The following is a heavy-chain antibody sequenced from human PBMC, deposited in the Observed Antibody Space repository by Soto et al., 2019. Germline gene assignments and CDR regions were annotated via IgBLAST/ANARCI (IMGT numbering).Heavy chain of an antibody. D-gene: IGHD3-3*01. Sequence: EVQLLESGGGLVQPGGSLRLSCAASGFTFRRYDMNWVRQAPGKGLEWVSFITGSGSSTYNAESVKGRFTISRDNSRNTLYLQMNSLRAEDTAVYYCAKESSNYPYFDYWCQGTLVTVSS. V-gene: IGHV3-23*01. CDR2: ITGSGSST. CDR1: GFTFRRYD. CDR3: AKESSNYPYFDY. J-gene: IGHJ4*02.